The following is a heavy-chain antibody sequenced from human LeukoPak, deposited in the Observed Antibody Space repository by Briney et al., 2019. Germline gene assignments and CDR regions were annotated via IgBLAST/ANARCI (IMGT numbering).Heavy chain of an antibody. Sequence: PGRSLRLSCAASGFTFSSYGMHWVRQAPGKGLEWVAVISYDGSNKYYADSVKGRFTISRDNSKNTLYLQMNSLRAEDTAVYYCAKDLVPTIAARYFDYWGQGTLVTVSS. J-gene: IGHJ4*02. CDR3: AKDLVPTIAARYFDY. V-gene: IGHV3-30*18. CDR2: ISYDGSNK. CDR1: GFTFSSYG. D-gene: IGHD6-6*01.